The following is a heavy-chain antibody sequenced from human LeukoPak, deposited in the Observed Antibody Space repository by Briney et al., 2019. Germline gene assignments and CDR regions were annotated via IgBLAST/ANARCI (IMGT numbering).Heavy chain of an antibody. CDR2: ISGSGGST. D-gene: IGHD2-2*02. CDR1: GFTFSRRA. CDR3: ARVSFRGPIDY. J-gene: IGHJ4*02. V-gene: IGHV3-23*01. Sequence: GGSLRLSCAASGFTFSRRAMSWVRQAPGKGLEWVSGISGSGGSTYYADSVKGRFTISRDNSQNTLYLQMNSLRAEDTAVYYCARVSFRGPIDYWGQGTLVTVSS.